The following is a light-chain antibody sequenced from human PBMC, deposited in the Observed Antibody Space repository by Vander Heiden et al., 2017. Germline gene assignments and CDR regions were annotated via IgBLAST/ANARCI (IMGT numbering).Light chain of an antibody. V-gene: IGKV1-5*01. CDR3: QQYNTFSPWT. CDR1: QSISNW. CDR2: DAS. J-gene: IGKJ1*01. Sequence: DLQMTQSPSTLSASVGYRVPITCRASQSISNWLAWYHQKPGRAPSLLIYDASTLQSGVPSRFSGSGSGTEFTLTISSLQPGDFATYYCQQYNTFSPWTFGQGTKV.